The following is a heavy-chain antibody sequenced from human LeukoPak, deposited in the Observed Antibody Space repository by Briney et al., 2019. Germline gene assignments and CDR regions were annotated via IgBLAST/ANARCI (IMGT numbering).Heavy chain of an antibody. D-gene: IGHD6-19*01. CDR3: ARGGWYPESFQH. Sequence: SETLSLTCAVYGGSFSGYYWSWIRQSPGRGLEWIGYIYYSGSTYYNPSLTSRVTISVDTSKNQFSLKLSSVTAADTAVYYCARGGWYPESFQHWGQGALVTVSS. CDR2: IYYSGST. CDR1: GGSFSGYY. V-gene: IGHV4-59*01. J-gene: IGHJ1*01.